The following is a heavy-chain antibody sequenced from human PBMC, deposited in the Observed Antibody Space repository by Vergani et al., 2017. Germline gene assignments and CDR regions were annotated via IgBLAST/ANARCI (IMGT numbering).Heavy chain of an antibody. CDR1: GFTFSSYA. V-gene: IGHV3-23*03. D-gene: IGHD2-15*01. CDR2: IYSGGSST. J-gene: IGHJ4*02. CDR3: ATLAVVAAKD. Sequence: EVQLLESGGGLVQPGGSLRLSCAASGFTFSSYAMSWVRQAPGKGLEWVSVIYSGGSSTYYADSVKGRFTISRDNSKNTLYLQMNSLRAEDTAVYYCATLAVVAAKDWGQGTLVTVSS.